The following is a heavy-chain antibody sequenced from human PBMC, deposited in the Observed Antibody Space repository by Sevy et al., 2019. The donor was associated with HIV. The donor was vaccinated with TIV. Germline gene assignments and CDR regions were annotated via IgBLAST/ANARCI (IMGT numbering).Heavy chain of an antibody. J-gene: IGHJ5*01. Sequence: GGSLRLSCVASGFTFRSFSMHWVLQAPGKGLEWVAAIWYDGRTERYADSVQGRFTISRDNSKKTLHLQMNSLRAEDTALYYCARDAARVIVPTAGFDSWGQGTLVTVSS. D-gene: IGHD1-1*01. V-gene: IGHV3-33*01. CDR3: ARDAARVIVPTAGFDS. CDR2: IWYDGRTE. CDR1: GFTFRSFS.